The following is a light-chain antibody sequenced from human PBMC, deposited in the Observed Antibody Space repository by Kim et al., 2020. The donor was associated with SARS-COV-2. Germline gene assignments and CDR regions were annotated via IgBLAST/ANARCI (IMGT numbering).Light chain of an antibody. CDR3: QHYNAYSWT. CDR1: QSISSW. J-gene: IGKJ1*01. V-gene: IGKV1-5*03. CDR2: KAS. Sequence: DIQMTQSPSTLSVSVGDRVTITCRASQSISSWLAWYQQKPGKAPNLLIYKASSLESGVPSRFSGSGSGTEFTLTISSLQPDDFATYYCQHYNAYSWTFGQGTKVDIK.